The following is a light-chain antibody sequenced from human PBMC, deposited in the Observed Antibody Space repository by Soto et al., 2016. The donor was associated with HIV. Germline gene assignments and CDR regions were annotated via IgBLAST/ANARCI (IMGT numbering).Light chain of an antibody. CDR3: QVWDISSDHRV. CDR2: GNS. V-gene: IGLV3-21*03. J-gene: IGLJ1*01. Sequence: SYVLTQPPSVSVAPGKTATITCGGNNIGSKSVHWYQQKPGQAPVLVVYGNSDRPSGIPERFSGSNSGNTATLTISRVEAGDEADYYCQVWDISSDHRVFGTGTKVTVL. CDR1: NIGSKS.